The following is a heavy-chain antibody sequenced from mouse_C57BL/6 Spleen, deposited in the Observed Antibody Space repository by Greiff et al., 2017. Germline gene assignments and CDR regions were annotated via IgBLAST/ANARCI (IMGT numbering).Heavy chain of an antibody. J-gene: IGHJ3*01. D-gene: IGHD1-1*01. CDR3: AREDYYGSSFFAY. Sequence: VQLQQSGPELVKPGASVKISCKASGYAFSSSWMNWVKQRPGKGLEWIGRIYPGDGDTNYNGKFKGKATLTADKSSSTAYMQLSSLTSEDSAVYFCAREDYYGSSFFAYWGKGTLVTVSA. V-gene: IGHV1-82*01. CDR2: IYPGDGDT. CDR1: GYAFSSSW.